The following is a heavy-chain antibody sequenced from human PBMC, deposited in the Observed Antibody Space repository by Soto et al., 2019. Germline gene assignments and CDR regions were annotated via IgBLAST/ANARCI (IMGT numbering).Heavy chain of an antibody. CDR2: IIPIFGTA. Sequence: SVKVSCKASGGTFSSYALSWLRQAPGQGFEWMGGIIPIFGTANYAQKFQGRVTITADESTSTAYMELSSLRSEDTAVYYCARDGSGYFVYYFDYWGQGTLVTVSS. J-gene: IGHJ4*02. V-gene: IGHV1-69*13. CDR1: GGTFSSYA. D-gene: IGHD3-22*01. CDR3: ARDGSGYFVYYFDY.